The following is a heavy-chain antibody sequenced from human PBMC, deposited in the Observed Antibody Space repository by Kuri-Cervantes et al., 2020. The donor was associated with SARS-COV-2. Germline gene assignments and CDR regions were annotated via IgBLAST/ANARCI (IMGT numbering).Heavy chain of an antibody. J-gene: IGHJ4*02. D-gene: IGHD2-21*01. CDR2: IRSKANSYAT. V-gene: IGHV3-73*01. Sequence: GESLKISCAASGFTFSGSAMHWVRQASGKGLEWVGRIRSKANSYATAYAASVKGRFTISRGDSKNTAYLQMNSLKTEDTAVYYCAKDRVGVQDFWGQGTLVTVSS. CDR3: AKDRVGVQDF. CDR1: GFTFSGSA.